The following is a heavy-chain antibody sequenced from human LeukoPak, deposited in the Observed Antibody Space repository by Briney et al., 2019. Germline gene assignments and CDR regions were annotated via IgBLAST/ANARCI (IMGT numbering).Heavy chain of an antibody. CDR2: INPSGGST. CDR3: ARESSADSSGYYYCDY. D-gene: IGHD3-22*01. V-gene: IGHV1-46*01. J-gene: IGHJ4*02. Sequence: ASVKASCKASGYTFTSYYMHWVRQAPGHGLEWMGIINPSGGSTSYAQKFQGRVTMTRDTSTSTVYMELSSMRSEDTAVYYCARESSADSSGYYYCDYWGQGTLVTVSS. CDR1: GYTFTSYY.